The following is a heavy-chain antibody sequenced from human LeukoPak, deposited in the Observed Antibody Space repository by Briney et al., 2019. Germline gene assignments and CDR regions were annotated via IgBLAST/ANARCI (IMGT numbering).Heavy chain of an antibody. CDR3: ARAGLITMVRGVITNWFDP. V-gene: IGHV3-21*01. CDR2: ISSSSSYI. Sequence: PGGSLILSCAASGFTFSSYSMNWVRQAPGKGLEWVSSISSSSSYIYYADSVKGRFTISRDNAKNSLYLQMNSLRAEDTAVYYCARAGLITMVRGVITNWFDPWGQGTLVTVSS. J-gene: IGHJ5*02. D-gene: IGHD3-10*01. CDR1: GFTFSSYS.